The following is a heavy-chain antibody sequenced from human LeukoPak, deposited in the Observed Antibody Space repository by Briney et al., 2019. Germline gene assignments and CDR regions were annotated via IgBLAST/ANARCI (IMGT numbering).Heavy chain of an antibody. CDR2: IIPIFGTA. CDR1: GGTFSSYA. CDR3: ARVSGYSYGLDY. Sequence: GAPVKVSCKASGGTFSSYAISWVRQAPGQGLEWMGGIIPIFGTANYAQKFQGRVTITTDESTSTAYVELSSLRSEDTAVYYCARVSGYSYGLDYWGQGTLVTVSS. D-gene: IGHD5-18*01. V-gene: IGHV1-69*05. J-gene: IGHJ4*02.